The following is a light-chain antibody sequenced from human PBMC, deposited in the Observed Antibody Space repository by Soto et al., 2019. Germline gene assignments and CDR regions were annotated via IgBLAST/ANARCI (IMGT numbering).Light chain of an antibody. CDR1: QTISDW. CDR2: DAS. CDR3: QQYESLPLT. V-gene: IGKV1-33*01. Sequence: DIQMTQSPSTLSASVGDRVTITCRARQTISDWLSWYQQKPGKAPKLLIYDASDLETGVPSRFSGSGSGTGFTFTISSLQPEDFATYYCQQYESLPLTFGQRTRLEI. J-gene: IGKJ5*01.